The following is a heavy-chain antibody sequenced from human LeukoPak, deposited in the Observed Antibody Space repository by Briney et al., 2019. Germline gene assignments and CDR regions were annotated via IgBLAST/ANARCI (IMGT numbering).Heavy chain of an antibody. Sequence: ASVKVSCKASGGTFSSYAISWVRQAPGQGLEWMGGIIPIFGTANYAQKFQGRVTITADESTSTAYMELSSLRSEDTAVYYCAREWRGYCSGGSCYNWFDPWGQGTLVTVSS. D-gene: IGHD2-15*01. CDR1: GGTFSSYA. CDR3: AREWRGYCSGGSCYNWFDP. CDR2: IIPIFGTA. V-gene: IGHV1-69*13. J-gene: IGHJ5*02.